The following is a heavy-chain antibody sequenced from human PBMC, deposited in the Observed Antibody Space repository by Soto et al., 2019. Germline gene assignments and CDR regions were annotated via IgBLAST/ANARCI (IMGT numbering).Heavy chain of an antibody. CDR1: GGTISSYP. CDR3: AGIPTAAGYLDC. CDR2: IIPILGIA. J-gene: IGHJ4*02. V-gene: IGHV1-69*02. Sequence: QVQLVQSGAEVKKPGSSVKVSCKASGGTISSYPISWVRQATGQGLEWMGRIIPILGIANYAQKSQGRVTITADKSTSTAYMELSSLRSEDTALYYCAGIPTAAGYLDCWGQGTLVTVSS. D-gene: IGHD6-13*01.